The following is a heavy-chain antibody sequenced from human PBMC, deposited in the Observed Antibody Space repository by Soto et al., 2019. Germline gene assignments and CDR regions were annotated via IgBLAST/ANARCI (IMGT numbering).Heavy chain of an antibody. D-gene: IGHD6-6*01. J-gene: IGHJ6*02. CDR1: GWTFSSYA. Sequence: SVKVSCKASGWTFSSYAISCVRQTPGQGLEWMGGIIPIFGTANYAQKFQGRVTITADESTSTAYMELSSLRSEDTAVYYCARVFWQLVQLDGMAVWGQGTKVTV. CDR3: ARVFWQLVQLDGMAV. CDR2: IIPIFGTA. V-gene: IGHV1-69*13.